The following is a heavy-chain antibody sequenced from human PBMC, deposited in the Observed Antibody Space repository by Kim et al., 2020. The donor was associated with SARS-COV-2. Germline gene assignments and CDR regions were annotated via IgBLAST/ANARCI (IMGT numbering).Heavy chain of an antibody. Sequence: SETLSLTCTVSGGSISSYYWSLLRPPPLPLLEFLGSIYYSGRTNYNPSLKSRVTISVDTSKNQVSLKLSSVTAADTAVYYCARGIVVVVPAAIYNYYYGMDVWGQGTTVTVSS. D-gene: IGHD2-2*01. CDR3: ARGIVVVVPAAIYNYYYGMDV. CDR1: GGSISSYY. CDR2: IYYSGRT. V-gene: IGHV4-59*13. J-gene: IGHJ6*02.